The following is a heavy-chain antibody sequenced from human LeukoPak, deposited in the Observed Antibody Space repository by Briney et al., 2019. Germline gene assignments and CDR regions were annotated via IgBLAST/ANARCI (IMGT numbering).Heavy chain of an antibody. CDR3: VRQEGSASWGYYGVDV. CDR2: IHPGDSNT. J-gene: IGHJ6*02. CDR1: GYTFTNYW. V-gene: IGHV5-51*01. Sequence: GESLKIPFKGAGYTFTNYWIGWVRQMPGKGLEWMVIIHPGDSNTRYSPSFQGQVTISADKSISTAYLQWSSLKASDTAMYYCVRQEGSASWGYYGVDVWGQGTTVTVSS. D-gene: IGHD2-2*01.